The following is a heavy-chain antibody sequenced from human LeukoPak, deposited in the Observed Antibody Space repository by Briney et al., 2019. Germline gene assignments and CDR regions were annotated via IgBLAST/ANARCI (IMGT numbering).Heavy chain of an antibody. CDR1: GGSIGSYY. V-gene: IGHV4-4*07. D-gene: IGHD3-22*01. J-gene: IGHJ3*02. CDR2: IYTSGST. CDR3: ARDPPIDDAFDI. Sequence: SETLSLTCAVSGGSIGSYYWSWIRQPAGKGLEWIGRIYTSGSTNYNPSLKSRVTISVDTSKNQFSLKLSSVTAADTAVYYCARDPPIDDAFDIWGQGTMVTVSS.